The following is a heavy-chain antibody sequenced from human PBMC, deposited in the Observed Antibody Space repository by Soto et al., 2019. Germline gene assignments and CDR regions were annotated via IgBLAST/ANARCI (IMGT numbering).Heavy chain of an antibody. CDR2: IYRSGSS. CDR3: VRGLGYRSTTTCSEDWFDP. Sequence: PSETLSLTCEVSGDSISSGDNSWSWVRQPPGQGLEWIGYIYRSGSSFFNPSLRSRLTMSVDTSKNHFSLRLYSVTAADTALYYCVRGLGYRSTTTCSEDWFDPWGPGILVTVSS. J-gene: IGHJ5*02. CDR1: GDSISSGDNS. D-gene: IGHD2-2*01. V-gene: IGHV4-30-2*01.